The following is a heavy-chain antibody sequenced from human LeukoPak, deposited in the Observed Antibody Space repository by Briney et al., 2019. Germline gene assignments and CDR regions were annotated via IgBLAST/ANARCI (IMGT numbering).Heavy chain of an antibody. J-gene: IGHJ4*02. Sequence: SXKXXXXXFIXXXXSWVXXXXXQXXXWXXRSIPILGIANYAQKFQGRVTITADKSTSTAYMELSSLRSEDTAVYYCASNELGVILQLLLYWGQGTLVTVSS. V-gene: IGHV1-69*02. D-gene: IGHD5-18*01. CDR3: ASNELGVILQLLLY. CDR2: SIPILGIA. CDR1: XXXFIXXX.